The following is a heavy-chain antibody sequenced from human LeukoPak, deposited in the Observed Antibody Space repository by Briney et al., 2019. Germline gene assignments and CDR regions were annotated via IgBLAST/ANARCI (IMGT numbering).Heavy chain of an antibody. CDR3: AGGWEPYDYWFDP. V-gene: IGHV1-8*01. Sequence: GASVKVSCKASGYSFTDYDINWVRQATGQGLEWMGWMNPNTGNTDYAQKFQGRVTMTRDTSISTAYMELSGLRSDDTATYYCAGGWEPYDYWFDPWGQGTLVTVSS. J-gene: IGHJ5*02. CDR2: MNPNTGNT. D-gene: IGHD5-12*01. CDR1: GYSFTDYD.